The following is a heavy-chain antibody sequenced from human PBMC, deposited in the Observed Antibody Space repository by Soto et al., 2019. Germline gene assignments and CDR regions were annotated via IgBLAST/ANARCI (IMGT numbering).Heavy chain of an antibody. CDR3: AKDIRPAWDWLLFD. CDR1: GFTFDAYA. D-gene: IGHD3-9*01. Sequence: SLRLSCAASGFTFDAYAMHWVRQAPGKGLEWVSGISWNSGSIGYADSVKGRFTISRDNAKNSLYLQMNSLRAEDTALYYWAKDIRPAWDWLLFDWGQGTMVTVSS. CDR2: ISWNSGSI. J-gene: IGHJ3*01. V-gene: IGHV3-9*01.